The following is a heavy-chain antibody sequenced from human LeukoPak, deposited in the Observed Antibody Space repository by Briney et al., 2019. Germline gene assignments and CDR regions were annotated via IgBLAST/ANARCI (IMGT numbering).Heavy chain of an antibody. Sequence: GAALQISCKGSGYSFTSYWIGWGRPMRGKGVEWMGIIYQGDSDTRYRPSFQGQVTISADKSISTAYLQWSSMKASDAAMYYCARHGDGYNSGDYWGQGTLVTVSS. CDR1: GYSFTSYW. D-gene: IGHD5-24*01. CDR2: IYQGDSDT. CDR3: ARHGDGYNSGDY. V-gene: IGHV5-51*01. J-gene: IGHJ4*02.